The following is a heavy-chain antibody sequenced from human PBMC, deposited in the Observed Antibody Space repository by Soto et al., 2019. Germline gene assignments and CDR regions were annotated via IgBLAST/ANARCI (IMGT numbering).Heavy chain of an antibody. Sequence: QVTLKESGPVLVKPTETLTLTCTVSGFSLGNSRMGVSWIRQPPGKALEWLAHIFSNDEKSYSTSLRSRLTIAKDTSKSQVVLTMTNMDPVDTATYYCARMMTTVSATGMDVWGQGTTVTVSS. CDR1: GFSLGNSRMG. J-gene: IGHJ6*02. V-gene: IGHV2-26*01. CDR2: IFSNDEK. D-gene: IGHD4-4*01. CDR3: ARMMTTVSATGMDV.